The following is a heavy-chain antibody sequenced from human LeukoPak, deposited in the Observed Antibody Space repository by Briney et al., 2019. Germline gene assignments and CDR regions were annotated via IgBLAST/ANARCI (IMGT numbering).Heavy chain of an antibody. CDR1: GYTFTGYY. J-gene: IGHJ4*02. CDR2: INPNSGGT. V-gene: IGHV1-2*02. Sequence: ASVKVSCKASGYTFTGYYMHWVRQAPGQGLEWMGWINPNSGGTNYAQKFQGRVTMTRNTSTGTAYMELSSLRSEDTAVYYCARAISIFGVINDYWGQGTLVTVSS. CDR3: ARAISIFGVINDY. D-gene: IGHD3-3*01.